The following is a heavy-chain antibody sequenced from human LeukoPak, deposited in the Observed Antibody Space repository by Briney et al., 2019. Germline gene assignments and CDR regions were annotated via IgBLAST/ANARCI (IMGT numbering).Heavy chain of an antibody. V-gene: IGHV3-23*01. CDR1: GISLSNYA. Sequence: GGSLRLSCVVSGISLSNYAMTWVRQAPGKGLEWVSYISERGGSTTYADSVKGRFTISRDNSKNTLYLQMNSLRAEDTAIYYCAKAKQELAVDYWGQGTLVTVSS. CDR3: AKAKQELAVDY. J-gene: IGHJ4*02. CDR2: ISERGGST. D-gene: IGHD6-13*01.